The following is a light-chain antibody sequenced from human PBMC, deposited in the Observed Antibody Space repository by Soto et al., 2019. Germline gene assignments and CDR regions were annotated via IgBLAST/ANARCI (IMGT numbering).Light chain of an antibody. J-gene: IGLJ1*01. CDR3: CSYAGTHTFTYV. V-gene: IGLV2-11*01. CDR2: EVT. CDR1: SSDVGGYNF. Sequence: QSVLSQPRSVSGSVGQSVTISCTVTSSDVGGYNFVSWYQQYPGKAPKVLIYEVTKRSSGVPDRFSGSKSGNTASLTISGLQGEDEADYLCCSYAGTHTFTYVFGTGTKV.